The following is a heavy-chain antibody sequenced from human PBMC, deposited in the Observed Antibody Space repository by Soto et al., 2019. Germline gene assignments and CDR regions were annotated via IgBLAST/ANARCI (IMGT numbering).Heavy chain of an antibody. J-gene: IGHJ6*02. CDR3: AHHGYYSYGLDV. Sequence: QITLKESGPTLVKPTQTLTLTCTFSGFSLSTSGVGVGWIRQPPRKALEWLAIIYWDDDKRYSPSLKSRLTISKDTSKNQVVLTMTNMDPVDTATYYCAHHGYYSYGLDVWGQGTTVTVSS. CDR1: GFSLSTSGVG. CDR2: IYWDDDK. V-gene: IGHV2-5*02.